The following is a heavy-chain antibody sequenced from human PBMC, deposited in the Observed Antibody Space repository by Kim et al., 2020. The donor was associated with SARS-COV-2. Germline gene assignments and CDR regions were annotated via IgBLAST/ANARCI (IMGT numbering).Heavy chain of an antibody. V-gene: IGHV3-30*15. J-gene: IGHJ3*02. Sequence: KCSARSGKGRFTVSRDNSKNTLYLQMSSLRAEDTAVYYCASLIQDDAFDIWGQGTMVTVSS. CDR2: K. CDR3: ASLIQDDAFDI. D-gene: IGHD3-16*01.